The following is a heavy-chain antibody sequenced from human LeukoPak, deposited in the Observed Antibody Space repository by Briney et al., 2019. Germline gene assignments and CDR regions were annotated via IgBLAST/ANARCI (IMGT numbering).Heavy chain of an antibody. D-gene: IGHD3-10*01. Sequence: SETLSPTCTVSGGSISSYYWSWIRQPAGKGLEWNGRIYTSGSTNYNPSLKSRVTMSVDTSKNQFSLKLSSVTAADAAVYYCVRSPRGSGSSTLLGVAFDIWGQGTMVTVSS. CDR3: VRSPRGSGSSTLLGVAFDI. CDR1: GGSISSYY. V-gene: IGHV4-4*07. J-gene: IGHJ3*02. CDR2: IYTSGST.